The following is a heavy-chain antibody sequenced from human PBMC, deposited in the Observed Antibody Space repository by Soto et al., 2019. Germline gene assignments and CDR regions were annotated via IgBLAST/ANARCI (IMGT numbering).Heavy chain of an antibody. Sequence: HVQLVQSGAEVKKPGSSVQVSCQASGGTFSTYTISWVRQAPGQGLEWMGRIIPILGSAKYAQKFQGRVTITADKSTSTAYRELSSLRSEDTAVYYCARESPGTTSGNYWGQGTLVTVSS. D-gene: IGHD2-2*01. CDR1: GGTFSTYT. CDR3: ARESPGTTSGNY. CDR2: IIPILGSA. J-gene: IGHJ4*02. V-gene: IGHV1-69*08.